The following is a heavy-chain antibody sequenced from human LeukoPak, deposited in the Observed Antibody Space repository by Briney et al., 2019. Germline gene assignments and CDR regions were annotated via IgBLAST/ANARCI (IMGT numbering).Heavy chain of an antibody. CDR1: GFTFSSYA. Sequence: GSLRLSCAASGFTFSSYAMSWVRQAPGKGLEWVSAISGSGGSTYYADSVKGRFTISRDNAKNSLYLQMNSLRAEDTAVYYCARVFHTMIAVPHFGAFDIWGQGTMVTVSS. CDR3: ARVFHTMIAVPHFGAFDI. J-gene: IGHJ3*02. D-gene: IGHD3-22*01. CDR2: ISGSGGST. V-gene: IGHV3-23*01.